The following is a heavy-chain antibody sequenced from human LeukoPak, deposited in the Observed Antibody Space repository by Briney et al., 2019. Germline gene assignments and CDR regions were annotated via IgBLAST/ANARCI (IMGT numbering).Heavy chain of an antibody. V-gene: IGHV4-30-2*01. D-gene: IGHD2-15*01. CDR3: ARAPGWGYSGTYFDL. J-gene: IGHJ2*01. CDR2: IYHSGST. CDR1: GGSISSGGYS. Sequence: PSETLSLTCAVSGGSISSGGYSWSWIRQPPGKGLGWIGYIYHSGSTYYNPSLKSRVTISVDRSKNQFSLKLSSVTAADTAVYYCARAPGWGYSGTYFDLWGRGTLVTVSS.